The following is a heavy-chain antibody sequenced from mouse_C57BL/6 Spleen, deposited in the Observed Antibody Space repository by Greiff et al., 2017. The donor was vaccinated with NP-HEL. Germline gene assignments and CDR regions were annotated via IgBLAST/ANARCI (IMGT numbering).Heavy chain of an antibody. CDR3: AIDSSGYVEFAY. D-gene: IGHD3-2*02. CDR1: GYTFTSYW. V-gene: IGHV1-74*01. CDR2: IHPSDSDT. Sequence: QVHVKQPGAELVKPGASVKVSCKASGYTFTSYWMHWVKQRPGQGLEWIGRIHPSDSDTNYNQKFKGKATLTVDKSSSTAYMQLSSLTSEDSAVYYCAIDSSGYVEFAYWGQGTLVTVSA. J-gene: IGHJ3*01.